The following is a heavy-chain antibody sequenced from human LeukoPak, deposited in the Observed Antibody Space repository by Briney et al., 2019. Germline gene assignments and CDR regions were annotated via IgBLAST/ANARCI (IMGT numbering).Heavy chain of an antibody. CDR3: AKDLEGYYGSGSSNAFDI. Sequence: GGSLRLSCAASGFTFSSYAMSWVRQAPGKGLEWVSAISGSGGSTYYADSVKGRFTISRDNSKNTLYLQMNSLRAEDTAVYYCAKDLEGYYGSGSSNAFDIWGQGTMVTVSS. CDR1: GFTFSSYA. CDR2: ISGSGGST. V-gene: IGHV3-23*01. J-gene: IGHJ3*02. D-gene: IGHD3-10*01.